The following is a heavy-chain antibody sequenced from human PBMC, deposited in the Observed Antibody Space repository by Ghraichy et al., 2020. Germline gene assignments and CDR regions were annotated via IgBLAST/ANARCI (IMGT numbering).Heavy chain of an antibody. CDR3: ARGRWRSYDFWSGWYGMDV. CDR1: GGSFSGYY. D-gene: IGHD3-3*01. V-gene: IGHV4-34*01. CDR2: INHSGST. Sequence: SQTLSLTCAVYGGSFSGYYWSWIRQPPGKGLEWIGEINHSGSTNYNPSLKSRVTISVDTSKNQFSLKLSSVTAADTAVYYCARGRWRSYDFWSGWYGMDVWGQGTTVTVSS. J-gene: IGHJ6*02.